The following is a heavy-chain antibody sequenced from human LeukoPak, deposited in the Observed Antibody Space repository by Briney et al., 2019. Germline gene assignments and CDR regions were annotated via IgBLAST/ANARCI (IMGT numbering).Heavy chain of an antibody. CDR3: AKRTRIAAAGYY. V-gene: IGHV3-23*01. J-gene: IGHJ4*02. CDR2: ISGSGGST. CDR1: GFIFSSYA. D-gene: IGHD6-13*01. Sequence: PGGSLRLSCAASGFIFSSYAMSWVRQAPGKGLEWVSAISGSGGSTYYADSVKGRFTISRDNSKNTLYLQMNSLRAEDTAVDYCAKRTRIAAAGYYWGQGTLVTVSS.